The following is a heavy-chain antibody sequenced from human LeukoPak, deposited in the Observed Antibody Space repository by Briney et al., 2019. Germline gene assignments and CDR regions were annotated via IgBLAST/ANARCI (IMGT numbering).Heavy chain of an antibody. CDR1: GYTFTGYY. Sequence: ASVTVSCKASGYTFTGYYMHWVRQAPGQGLEWMGLINPNSGGTNYAQKFQGRVTMTRDTSIRTAYMELSRLSSDDTAVYYCARAVLLWFGERAPDYWGQGTLVTVSS. CDR3: ARAVLLWFGERAPDY. J-gene: IGHJ4*02. V-gene: IGHV1-2*02. D-gene: IGHD3-10*01. CDR2: INPNSGGT.